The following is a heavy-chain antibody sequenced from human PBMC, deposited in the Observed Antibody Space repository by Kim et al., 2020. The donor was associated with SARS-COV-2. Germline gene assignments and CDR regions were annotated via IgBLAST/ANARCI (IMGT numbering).Heavy chain of an antibody. V-gene: IGHV4-59*01. D-gene: IGHD3-3*01. J-gene: IGHJ2*01. CDR2: IYYSGST. Sequence: SETLSITCTVSGGSISSYYWSWIRQPPGKGLEWIGYIYYSGSTNYNPSLKSRVTISVDTSKNQFSLKLSSVTAADTAVYYCARDHREWLQYTANWYFDLWGRGTLVTVSS. CDR3: ARDHREWLQYTANWYFDL. CDR1: GGSISSYY.